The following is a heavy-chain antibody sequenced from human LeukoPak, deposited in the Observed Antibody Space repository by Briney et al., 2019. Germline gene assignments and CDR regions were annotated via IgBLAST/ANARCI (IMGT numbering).Heavy chain of an antibody. V-gene: IGHV1-18*01. CDR3: ARAGSGYCSSTSCYLFDY. J-gene: IGHJ4*02. D-gene: IGHD2-2*01. Sequence: ASVKVSFKASGYTFTSYGISWVRQAPGQGLEWMGWISAYNGNTNYAQKLQGRVTMTTDTSTSTAYMELRSLRSDDTAVYYCARAGSGYCSSTSCYLFDYWGQGTLVTVSS. CDR1: GYTFTSYG. CDR2: ISAYNGNT.